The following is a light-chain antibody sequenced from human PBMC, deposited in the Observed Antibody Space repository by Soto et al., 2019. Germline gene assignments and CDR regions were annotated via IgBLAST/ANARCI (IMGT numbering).Light chain of an antibody. CDR2: VAS. CDR1: QSVSSSY. Sequence: EIVLTQSPGTLSLSPGERATLSCRASQSVSSSYLAWYQQKPGQAPRPLIYVASTRATGIPDRFSGSGSGTDFTLTISRLEPEDFAVYYCQQYVSSPYTFGQGTKLEIK. CDR3: QQYVSSPYT. J-gene: IGKJ2*01. V-gene: IGKV3-20*01.